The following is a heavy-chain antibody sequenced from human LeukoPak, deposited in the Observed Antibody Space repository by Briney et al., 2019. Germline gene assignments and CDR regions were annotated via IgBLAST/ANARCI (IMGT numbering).Heavy chain of an antibody. J-gene: IGHJ4*02. CDR3: ARDSTSDSLGY. CDR1: GFTLSRYW. D-gene: IGHD2-21*01. V-gene: IGHV3-7*01. CDR2: IKQDGSAK. Sequence: GGSLRLSCAGSGFTLSRYWMSWVRQAPGKGLEGVANIKQDGSAKYYVDSVKGRFTTSRDNAKNSLYLQMNSLRVEDTAVYYCARDSTSDSLGYWGQGTLVIVSS.